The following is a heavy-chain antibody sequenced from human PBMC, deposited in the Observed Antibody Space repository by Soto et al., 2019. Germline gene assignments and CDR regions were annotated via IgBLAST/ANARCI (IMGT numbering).Heavy chain of an antibody. V-gene: IGHV4-30-4*01. Sequence: QVQLQESGPGLVKPSQTLSLTCTVSGASISSADYYWSWIRQPPGKGLEWIGYFHSSGATYKDPSLKSRVNISVDTSKNQISLKLDSVTAADTAIYYCASIWFGDFDYWGHGTLVTISS. CDR1: GASISSADYY. D-gene: IGHD3-10*01. CDR2: FHSSGAT. J-gene: IGHJ4*01. CDR3: ASIWFGDFDY.